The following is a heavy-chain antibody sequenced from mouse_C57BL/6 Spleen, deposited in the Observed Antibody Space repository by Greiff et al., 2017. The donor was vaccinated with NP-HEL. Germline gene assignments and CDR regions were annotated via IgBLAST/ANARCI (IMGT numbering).Heavy chain of an antibody. J-gene: IGHJ4*01. CDR2: INPSSGYT. CDR3: ARGDGKGAMDY. V-gene: IGHV1-4*01. D-gene: IGHD2-1*01. Sequence: QVQLQQSGAELARPGASVKMSCKASGYTFTSYTMHWVKQRPGQGLEWIGYINPSSGYTKYNQKFKDKATLTADKSSSTAYMQLSSLTSEDSAVYYCARGDGKGAMDYWGQGTSVTVSS. CDR1: GYTFTSYT.